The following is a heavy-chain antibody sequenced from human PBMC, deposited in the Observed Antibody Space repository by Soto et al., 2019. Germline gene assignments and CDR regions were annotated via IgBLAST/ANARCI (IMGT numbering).Heavy chain of an antibody. D-gene: IGHD6-13*01. Sequence: PSETLSLTCTVSGGSISSSSYYWGWIRQPPGKGLEWIGSIYYSGSTYYNPSLKSQVTISVDTSKNQLSLKLSSVTAADTAVYYCARLTPYSSSPDYWGQGTLVTVSS. CDR1: GGSISSSSYY. CDR2: IYYSGST. V-gene: IGHV4-39*01. CDR3: ARLTPYSSSPDY. J-gene: IGHJ4*02.